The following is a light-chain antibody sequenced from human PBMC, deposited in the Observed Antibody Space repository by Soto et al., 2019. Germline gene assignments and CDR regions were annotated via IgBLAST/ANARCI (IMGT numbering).Light chain of an antibody. Sequence: EIVMTQSPATLSVSPGGRATLSCRASQSISDTLAWYQQKPGQAPRLLIYGASTRAPGFPARFSGSGSGTESTLTISSLQPDDFATYYCKQYNTFSTCGQGTKVDIK. V-gene: IGKV3-15*01. CDR2: GAS. CDR3: KQYNTFST. CDR1: QSISDT. J-gene: IGKJ1*01.